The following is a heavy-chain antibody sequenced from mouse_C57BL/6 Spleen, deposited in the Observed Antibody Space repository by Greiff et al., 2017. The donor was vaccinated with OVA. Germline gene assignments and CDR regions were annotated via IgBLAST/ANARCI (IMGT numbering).Heavy chain of an antibody. J-gene: IGHJ1*03. CDR3: ARRDYGNYSWYFDV. V-gene: IGHV15-2*01. CDR1: DSEVFPIAY. Sequence: VQLQQSGSELRSPGSSVKLSCKDFDSEVFPIAYMSWVRQKPGHGFEWIGGILPSIGRTIYGEKFEDKATLDADTLSNTAYLELNSLTSEDSAIYYCARRDYGNYSWYFDVWGTGTTVTVSS. CDR2: ILPSIGRT. D-gene: IGHD2-1*01.